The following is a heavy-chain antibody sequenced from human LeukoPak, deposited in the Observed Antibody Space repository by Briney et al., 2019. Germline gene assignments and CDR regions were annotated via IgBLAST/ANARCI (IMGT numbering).Heavy chain of an antibody. CDR2: INHSGST. V-gene: IGHV4-34*01. Sequence: SETLSLTCAVYGGSFSGYYWSWIRQPPGKGLEWIGEINHSGSTNYNPSLKSRVTISVDTSKNQFSLKLSSVTAADTAVYYCARDRDEYYYGLGYYYYMYVWGKGTTLTVSS. J-gene: IGHJ6*03. CDR1: GGSFSGYY. CDR3: ARDRDEYYYGLGYYYYMYV. D-gene: IGHD3-10*01.